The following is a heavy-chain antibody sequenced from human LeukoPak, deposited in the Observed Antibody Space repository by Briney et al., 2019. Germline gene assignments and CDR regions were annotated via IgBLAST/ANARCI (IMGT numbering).Heavy chain of an antibody. Sequence: GGSLRLSCAASGFLFNNYGLVWVRQAPGKGLEWVAAISNDGGGTTYADFVKGRFTISRDNSKNTLFLHMNSLRAEDTALYYCAKGGSSGYFLDLWGQGTLATVSS. CDR3: AKGGSSGYFLDL. D-gene: IGHD3-22*01. CDR2: ISNDGGGT. CDR1: GFLFNNYG. V-gene: IGHV3-23*01. J-gene: IGHJ5*02.